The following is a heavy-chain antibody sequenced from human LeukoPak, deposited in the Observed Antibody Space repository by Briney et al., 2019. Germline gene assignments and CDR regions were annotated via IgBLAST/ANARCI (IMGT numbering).Heavy chain of an antibody. J-gene: IGHJ6*03. CDR1: GGSISSSSYN. CDR3: ARDANVGYYYYYYMDV. D-gene: IGHD1-26*01. V-gene: IGHV4-39*07. CDR2: IYYSGST. Sequence: SETLSLTCTVSGGSISSSSYNWGWIRQPPGKGLEWIGSIYYSGSTYYNPSLKSRVTISVDTSKNQFSLKLSSVTAADTAVYYCARDANVGYYYYYYMDVWGKGTTVTVSS.